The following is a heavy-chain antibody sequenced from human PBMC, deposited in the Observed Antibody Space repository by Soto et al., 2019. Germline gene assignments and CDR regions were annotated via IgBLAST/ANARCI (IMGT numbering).Heavy chain of an antibody. CDR3: ARGIAVPVDPDY. Sequence: ASVKVCCKAPGDTFTSYAMHWVRQAPGQSLEWMGWINAGNGNTKYSQRFQGRVTITRDTSASTAYMDLSSLRSEDTAVYYCARGIAVPVDPDYWGQGTLVTVSS. D-gene: IGHD6-19*01. V-gene: IGHV1-3*01. CDR2: INAGNGNT. J-gene: IGHJ4*02. CDR1: GDTFTSYA.